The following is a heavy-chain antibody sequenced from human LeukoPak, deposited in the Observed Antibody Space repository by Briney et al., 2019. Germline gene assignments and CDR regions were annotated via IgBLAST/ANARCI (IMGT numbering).Heavy chain of an antibody. CDR2: INHSGST. CDR3: ASVHDYYDSSGYYDY. D-gene: IGHD3-22*01. Sequence: SETLSLTCAVYGGSFSGYYWSWIRQPPGKGLEWIGEINHSGSTNYNPSLKSRVTISVDTSKNQFSLKLSSVTAADTAVYYCASVHDYYDSSGYYDYWGQGTLVTVSS. V-gene: IGHV4-34*01. CDR1: GGSFSGYY. J-gene: IGHJ4*02.